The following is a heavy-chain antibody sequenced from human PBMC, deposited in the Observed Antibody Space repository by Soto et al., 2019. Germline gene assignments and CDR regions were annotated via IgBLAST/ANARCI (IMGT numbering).Heavy chain of an antibody. CDR1: GYTFTSYY. D-gene: IGHD2-21*02. CDR2: INPSGGYT. J-gene: IGHJ5*02. CDR3: ARVCGGDCYSYNWFDP. V-gene: IGHV1-46*01. Sequence: ASVKVSCKASGYTFTSYYMNWVRQAPGQGLEWLGIINPSGGYTNYAQKLQGRVTMTTDTSTSTAYMELRSLRSDDTAVYYCARVCGGDCYSYNWFDPWGQGTLVTVSS.